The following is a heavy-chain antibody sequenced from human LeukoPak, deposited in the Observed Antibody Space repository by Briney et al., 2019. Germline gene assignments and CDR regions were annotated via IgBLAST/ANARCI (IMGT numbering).Heavy chain of an antibody. V-gene: IGHV3-9*01. CDR3: AKDGAHYDFWSGYRHYYYMDV. CDR1: GFPFDDYA. CDR2: ISWNSGSI. D-gene: IGHD3-3*01. J-gene: IGHJ6*03. Sequence: GRSLRLSCAASGFPFDDYAMHWVRQAPGKGLEWVSGISWNSGSIGYAASVKGRFTISRDNAKNSLYLQMNSLRAEDTALYYCAKDGAHYDFWSGYRHYYYMDVWGKGTTVTVSS.